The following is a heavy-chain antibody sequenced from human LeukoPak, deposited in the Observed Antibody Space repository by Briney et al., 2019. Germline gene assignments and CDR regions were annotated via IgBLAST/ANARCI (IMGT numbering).Heavy chain of an antibody. Sequence: GGSLRLSCAASGFIFSRHFMHWVRQVPGKGLEWMSIIRFDGTTQTYAQSVKGRFTISRDNSKNTLYLQMNSLRAEDTAVYYCAKDRPFCSSTSCLYYFDYWGQGTLVTVSS. J-gene: IGHJ4*02. CDR3: AKDRPFCSSTSCLYYFDY. CDR1: GFIFSRHF. CDR2: IRFDGTTQ. V-gene: IGHV3-30*02. D-gene: IGHD2-2*01.